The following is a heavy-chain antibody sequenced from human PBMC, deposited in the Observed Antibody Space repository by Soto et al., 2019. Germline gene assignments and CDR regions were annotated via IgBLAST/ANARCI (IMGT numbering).Heavy chain of an antibody. CDR1: GLSITNNY. CDR3: ARANWYSEY. V-gene: IGHV4-59*13. CDR2: IYYTGNT. D-gene: IGHD1-1*01. J-gene: IGHJ4*02. Sequence: QVHLQESGPGLVKPSETLSLTCTVSGLSITNNYWSWIRQPPGKGLEWIGYIYYTGNTNYDPSLKSRDTMSVDTSKNQFSLNLASLTAADTAIYYCARANWYSEYWGQGTLVIVSS.